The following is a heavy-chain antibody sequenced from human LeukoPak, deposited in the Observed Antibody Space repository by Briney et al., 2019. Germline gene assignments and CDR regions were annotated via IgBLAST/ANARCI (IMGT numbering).Heavy chain of an antibody. D-gene: IGHD3-22*01. CDR1: GFTFSSYW. J-gene: IGHJ1*01. CDR2: IKSDGST. CDR3: ARAPSEIGGYYPEYFRH. V-gene: IGHV3-74*01. Sequence: GGSLRLSCAASGFTFSSYWMHWVRHAPGKGLVWVSRIKSDGSTNYADSVKGRFTISRDNAKNTLSLQMNRLRAEDTGVYYCARAPSEIGGYYPEYFRHWGQGTLVTVSS.